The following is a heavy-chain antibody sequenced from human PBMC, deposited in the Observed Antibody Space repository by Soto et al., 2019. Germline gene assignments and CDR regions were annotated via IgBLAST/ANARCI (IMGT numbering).Heavy chain of an antibody. V-gene: IGHV1-18*01. CDR3: ARDGAVAGTTYYYYGMDV. J-gene: IGHJ6*02. CDR2: ISAYNGNT. D-gene: IGHD6-19*01. CDR1: GYTFTSYG. Sequence: ASVKVSCKASGYTFTSYGISWVRQAPGQGLEWMGWISAYNGNTNYAQKLQGRVTMTTDTSTSTAYMELRSLRSDDTAVYYCARDGAVAGTTYYYYGMDVWGQGTTVTVSS.